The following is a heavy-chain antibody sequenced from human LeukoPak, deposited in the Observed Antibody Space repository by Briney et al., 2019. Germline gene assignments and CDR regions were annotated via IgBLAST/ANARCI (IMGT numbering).Heavy chain of an antibody. J-gene: IGHJ4*02. CDR2: FSGDNT. V-gene: IGHV3-23*01. CDR1: GFTFSSYG. Sequence: PGGSLRLSCAASGFTFSSYGMHWVRQAPGKGLEWISSFSGDNTYHADSVKGRFTISRDNSKNTLYLQMNSLRAEDTAIYYCAKRSVDMTRKGKHFDYWGQGTLVTVSS. D-gene: IGHD4-11*01. CDR3: AKRSVDMTRKGKHFDY.